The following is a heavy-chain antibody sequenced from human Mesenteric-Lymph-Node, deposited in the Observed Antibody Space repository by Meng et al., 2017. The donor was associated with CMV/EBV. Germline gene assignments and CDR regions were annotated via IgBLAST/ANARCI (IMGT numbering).Heavy chain of an antibody. Sequence: KVSCKGSGYSFTNYWIGWVRQMPGKGLEWMGIIYPGDSDIKYSPSFQGQVTISVDKSISTAYLQWTSLKASDTAMYYCARPSKAAARGYYFDFWGQGTLVTVSS. J-gene: IGHJ4*02. D-gene: IGHD5-18*01. CDR2: IYPGDSDI. CDR1: GYSFTNYW. V-gene: IGHV5-51*01. CDR3: ARPSKAAARGYYFDF.